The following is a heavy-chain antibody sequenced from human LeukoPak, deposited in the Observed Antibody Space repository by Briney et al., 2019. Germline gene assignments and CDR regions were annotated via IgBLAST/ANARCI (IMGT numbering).Heavy chain of an antibody. V-gene: IGHV3-48*02. J-gene: IGHJ4*02. CDR3: AREFRFASDS. D-gene: IGHD3-3*01. Sequence: GGSLRLSCAPSGFIFSRYSMHWARHSPGKGLEWVSYYSSVSSIIYYADSVKGRFTISRDNAKNSLYLQMNSLRDEDTAVYYCAREFRFASDSWGQGTLVTVSS. CDR1: GFIFSRYS. CDR2: YSSVSSII.